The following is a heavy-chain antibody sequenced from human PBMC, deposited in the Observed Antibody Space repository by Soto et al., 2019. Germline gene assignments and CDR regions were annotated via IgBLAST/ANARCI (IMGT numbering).Heavy chain of an antibody. CDR2: IWYDGSNK. CDR3: ARDSSSGNFDY. D-gene: IGHD6-13*01. J-gene: IGHJ4*02. Sequence: QVQLVESGGGVVQPGRSLRLSCAASGFTFSGYGMHWVRQAPGKGLEWVAVIWYDGSNKYYADSVKGRFTISRDNSKNTLCLQMNSLRAEDTAVYYCARDSSSGNFDYWGQGTLVTVSS. V-gene: IGHV3-33*01. CDR1: GFTFSGYG.